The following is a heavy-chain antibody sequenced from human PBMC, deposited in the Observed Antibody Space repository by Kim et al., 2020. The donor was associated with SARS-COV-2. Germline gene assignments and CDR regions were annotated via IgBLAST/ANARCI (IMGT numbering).Heavy chain of an antibody. CDR2: IRSKANNYAT. V-gene: IGHV3-73*01. J-gene: IGHJ3*02. Sequence: GGSLRLSCAASGFTFSDSAIYWVRQASGKGLEWVGRIRSKANNYATAYAASVKGRFSISRDDSKNTAYLQMNSLKTEDTAIYYCTRVPPYTNSWWDAFDIWGPGTMVPGSS. D-gene: IGHD6-13*01. CDR1: GFTFSDSA. CDR3: TRVPPYTNSWWDAFDI.